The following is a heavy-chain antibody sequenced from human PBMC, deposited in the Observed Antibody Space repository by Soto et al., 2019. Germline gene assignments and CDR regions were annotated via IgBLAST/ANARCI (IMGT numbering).Heavy chain of an antibody. CDR1: GYTFTSYD. Sequence: ASVKVSCTAYGYTFTSYDINRVRQATGQGIEWMGWMNPNRGNTRYTQKFQSRDTMTRNTSISTAYIELSSLRSEDTAVYYCACLLTTVTTHLFYYWGQGTLVTVSS. CDR2: MNPNRGNT. D-gene: IGHD4-17*01. CDR3: ACLLTTVTTHLFYY. V-gene: IGHV1-8*01. J-gene: IGHJ4*02.